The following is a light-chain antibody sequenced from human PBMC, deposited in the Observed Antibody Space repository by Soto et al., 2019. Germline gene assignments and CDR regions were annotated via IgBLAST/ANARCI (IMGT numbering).Light chain of an antibody. Sequence: EIVLTQSPASLSLSPGGRATLSCRASQTVGRSLAWYQHRPGQAPRLLISQASKGATGVPSRFGGSGSGTDFTLTINSLEPEDFAVYYCQQYTNWPITFGQGTRLEI. CDR3: QQYTNWPIT. V-gene: IGKV3-11*01. CDR1: QTVGRS. CDR2: QAS. J-gene: IGKJ5*01.